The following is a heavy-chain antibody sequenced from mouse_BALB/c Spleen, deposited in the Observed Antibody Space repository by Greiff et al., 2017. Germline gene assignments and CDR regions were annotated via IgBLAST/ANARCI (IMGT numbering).Heavy chain of an antibody. V-gene: IGHV14-4*02. CDR2: IDPENGDT. D-gene: IGHD2-10*02. CDR1: GFNIKDYY. CDR3: NRGGYGNYFDY. Sequence: EVQLQQSGAELVRSGASVKLSCTASGFNIKDYYMHWVKQRPEQGLEWIGWIDPENGDTEYAPKFQGKATMTADTSSNTAYLQLSSLTSEETAVYYCNRGGYGNYFDYWGQGTTLTVSS. J-gene: IGHJ2*01.